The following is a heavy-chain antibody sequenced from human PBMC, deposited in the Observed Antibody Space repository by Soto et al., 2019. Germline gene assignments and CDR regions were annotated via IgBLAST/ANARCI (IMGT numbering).Heavy chain of an antibody. D-gene: IGHD3-10*01. J-gene: IGHJ4*02. CDR2: IYNSGTS. CDR1: GGSISSGGFF. CDR3: ARVARDGGGCYGPFDY. V-gene: IGHV4-31*03. Sequence: QVQLQESGPGLVKPSQTLSLTCTVSGGSISSGGFFWGWLRQHPGKGLEWIAYIYNSGTSYYKPSLRSRVSISIDTSKNQFSLSLCSVTAADTARYYCARVARDGGGCYGPFDYWGQGSLVTVSS.